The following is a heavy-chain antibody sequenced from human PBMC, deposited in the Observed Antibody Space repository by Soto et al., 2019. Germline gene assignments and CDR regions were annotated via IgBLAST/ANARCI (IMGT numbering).Heavy chain of an antibody. CDR2: LYYTGST. J-gene: IGHJ4*02. Sequence: QVQLQESGPGLVKPSQTLSLTCSVSGGSISRGGYYWSWIRQHPGKGLEWIGYLYYTGSTSYNPSLKSRLTLSVDTSKNQFSLNLSSVTAADTAVYYCASFRGLPTYYFDYWGQGTLVTVSS. CDR3: ASFRGLPTYYFDY. V-gene: IGHV4-31*03. D-gene: IGHD3-10*01. CDR1: GGSISRGGYY.